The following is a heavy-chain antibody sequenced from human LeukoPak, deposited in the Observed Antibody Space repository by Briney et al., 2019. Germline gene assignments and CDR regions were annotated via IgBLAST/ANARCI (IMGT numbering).Heavy chain of an antibody. V-gene: IGHV1-69*04. J-gene: IGHJ4*02. CDR3: ARDYSSSWYRYFDY. CDR1: GGTFSSYA. CDR2: IIPILGIA. D-gene: IGHD6-13*01. Sequence: ASVKVSCKASGGTFSSYAISWVRQAPGQGLEWMGRIIPILGIANYAQKLQGRVTMTTDTSTSTAYMELRSLRSDDTAVYYCARDYSSSWYRYFDYWGQGTLVTVSS.